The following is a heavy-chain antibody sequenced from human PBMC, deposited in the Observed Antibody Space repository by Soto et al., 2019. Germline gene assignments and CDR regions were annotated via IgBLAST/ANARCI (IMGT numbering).Heavy chain of an antibody. V-gene: IGHV1-69*01. CDR1: GGTFSSYA. D-gene: IGHD3-22*01. CDR2: IIPIFGTA. Sequence: QVQLVQSGAEVKKPGSSVKVSCKASGGTFSSYAISWVRQAPGQGLEWMGGIIPIFGTANYAQKFQGRVTITADESTSTAYMELSSLRSEDTAVYYCARVPATPYYYDSSGYYYFDYWGQGTLVTVSS. CDR3: ARVPATPYYYDSSGYYYFDY. J-gene: IGHJ4*02.